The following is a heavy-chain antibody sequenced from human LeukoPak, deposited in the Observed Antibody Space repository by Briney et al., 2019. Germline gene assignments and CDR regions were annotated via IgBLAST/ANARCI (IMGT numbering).Heavy chain of an antibody. CDR2: IYYSGST. J-gene: IGHJ3*02. CDR1: GGSLSSSSYY. V-gene: IGHV4-39*01. D-gene: IGHD4-17*01. Sequence: PSETLSLTCTVSGGSLSSSSYYWGWIRQPPGKGLEWVGSIYYSGSTYYNPSLKSRVTISVDTSKNQFSLKLSSVTAADTAVYYCARPAYGDYDDAFDIWGQGTMVTVSS. CDR3: ARPAYGDYDDAFDI.